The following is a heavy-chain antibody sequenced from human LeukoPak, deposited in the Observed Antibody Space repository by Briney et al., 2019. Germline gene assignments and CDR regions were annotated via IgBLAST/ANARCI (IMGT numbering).Heavy chain of an antibody. CDR1: GYTFTSSG. J-gene: IGHJ5*01. Sequence: GASGKVSCKASGYTFTSSGISWVPQAPGQGLEWMGWISAYNGNTNYAQKLQGRVTMTTDTSTSTAYMELRSVRSHDSAVYYCAREPSRVGATDWFDSWGQGTLVTVSS. CDR2: ISAYNGNT. CDR3: AREPSRVGATDWFDS. D-gene: IGHD1-26*01. V-gene: IGHV1-18*01.